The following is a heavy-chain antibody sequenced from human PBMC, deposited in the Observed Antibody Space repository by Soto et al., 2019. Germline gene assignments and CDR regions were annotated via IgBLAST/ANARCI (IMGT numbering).Heavy chain of an antibody. D-gene: IGHD6-13*01. CDR3: ARDPGIAAAGTPNWFDP. V-gene: IGHV3-21*01. CDR2: ISSSSYI. J-gene: IGHJ5*02. Sequence: GGSLRLSCAASGFTFSSYSMNWVRQAPGKGLEWVSSISSSSYIYYADSVKGRFTISRDNAKNSLYLQMNSLRAEDTAVYYCARDPGIAAAGTPNWFDPWGQGTLVTVSS. CDR1: GFTFSSYS.